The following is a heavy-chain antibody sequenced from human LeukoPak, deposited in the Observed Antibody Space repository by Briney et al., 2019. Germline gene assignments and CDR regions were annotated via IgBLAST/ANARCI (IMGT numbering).Heavy chain of an antibody. J-gene: IGHJ6*02. CDR2: LSLDTERI. D-gene: IGHD4-17*01. CDR1: GLNFNIYA. V-gene: IGHV3-9*01. CDR3: TKDVTPGGADV. Sequence: PGGSLRLSCAVSGLNFNIYAIHWVRQAPGKGLEWVSGLSLDTERIDYADSVKGRFIVSRDNTKNSVYLQMNSLTPEDSALYFCTKDVTPGGADVWGQGTTVTVSS.